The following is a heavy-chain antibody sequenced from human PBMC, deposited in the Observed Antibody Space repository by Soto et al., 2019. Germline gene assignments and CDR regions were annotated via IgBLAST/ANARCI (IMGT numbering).Heavy chain of an antibody. J-gene: IGHJ3*02. CDR1: GYTFTSCA. V-gene: IGHV1-18*01. CDR3: ARDPQFSGSLSGGGDAFDI. D-gene: IGHD1-26*01. CDR2: ISPYNVNT. Sequence: QVQLVQSGAEVKKPGASVKVSCKASGYTFTSCAISWVRQAPGQGLEWMGWISPYNVNTKYAQKIQVRVTMTTDTSTSTAYMELRSLRSDDTAVYYCARDPQFSGSLSGGGDAFDIWGQGTMVTVSS.